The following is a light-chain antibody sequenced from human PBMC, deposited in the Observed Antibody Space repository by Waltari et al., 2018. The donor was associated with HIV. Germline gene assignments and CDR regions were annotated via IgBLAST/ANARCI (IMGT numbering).Light chain of an antibody. V-gene: IGKV1-NL1*01. CDR1: QGISDS. CDR2: GAS. CDR3: QQYYTLPYT. J-gene: IGKJ2*01. Sequence: RVTVTCRASQGISDSLAWYQHTPGQAPKLLLSGASTLESGVPSRFSGGGSGTDYTLTISSLQPEDSATYYCQQYYTLPYTFGQGTKLEIK.